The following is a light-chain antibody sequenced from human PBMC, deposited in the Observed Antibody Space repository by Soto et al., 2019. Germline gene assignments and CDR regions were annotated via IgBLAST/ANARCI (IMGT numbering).Light chain of an antibody. CDR2: EVT. CDR1: RSDVGGYNY. Sequence: QSALTQPASVSGSPGQSITISCTGTRSDVGGYNYVSWYQQHPGKAPKLMVYEVTHRPSGVSNRFSGSKSGNTASLTISGLQAEDEADYYCSSYTTTNTYVFGTGTKLTVL. J-gene: IGLJ1*01. CDR3: SSYTTTNTYV. V-gene: IGLV2-14*01.